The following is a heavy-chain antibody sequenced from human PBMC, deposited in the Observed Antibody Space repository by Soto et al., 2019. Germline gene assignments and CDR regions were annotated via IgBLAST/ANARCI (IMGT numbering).Heavy chain of an antibody. V-gene: IGHV1-18*04. CDR1: VFTSCG. Sequence: GASVKVSCKASVFTSCGVSAVRQAPGARLEWMGWISTHNGNTIYAQKFQGRVIMTMDTSTTTVYMELRSLRPDDTAVYLCAREGILGLFDAYDLWGQGTMVTVSS. CDR3: AREGILGLFDAYDL. D-gene: IGHD3-3*01. CDR2: ISTHNGNT. J-gene: IGHJ3*01.